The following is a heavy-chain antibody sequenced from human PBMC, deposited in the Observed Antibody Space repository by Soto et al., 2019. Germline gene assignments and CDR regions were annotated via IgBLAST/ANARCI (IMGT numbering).Heavy chain of an antibody. Sequence: QITLKESGPTLVKPPQTLTLTCTFSGFSLSTSGVGVGWIRQPPGKALEWLALIYWDDDKRYSPSLKSRLTIAKDTSKNQVVLTMTTMDPVDTATYYCAHRLRSGWLHNWFAPWGQGTLVTASS. D-gene: IGHD6-25*01. CDR2: IYWDDDK. V-gene: IGHV2-5*02. CDR3: AHRLRSGWLHNWFAP. CDR1: GFSLSTSGVG. J-gene: IGHJ5*02.